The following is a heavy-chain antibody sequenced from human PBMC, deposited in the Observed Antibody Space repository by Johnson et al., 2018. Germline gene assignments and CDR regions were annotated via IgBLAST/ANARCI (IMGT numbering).Heavy chain of an antibody. V-gene: IGHV3-33*01. CDR1: GFTFSSYG. CDR3: AREADSHDAFDV. Sequence: QVQLVESGGGVVQPGRSLRLSCAASGFTFSSYGMHWVRQAPGKGLEWVAVIWYDGSNKYYADSVKGRFTISRDNSKNTLYLQMNSRRAEDTAVYYCAREADSHDAFDVWGQGTMVTVSS. D-gene: IGHD2-15*01. J-gene: IGHJ3*01. CDR2: IWYDGSNK.